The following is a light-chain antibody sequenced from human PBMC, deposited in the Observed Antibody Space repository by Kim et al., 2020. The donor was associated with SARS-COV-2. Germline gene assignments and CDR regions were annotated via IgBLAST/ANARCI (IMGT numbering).Light chain of an antibody. CDR3: SSYTSSSTQV. CDR2: DVS. V-gene: IGLV2-14*03. Sequence: QSALTQPASVSGSPGQSITISCTGTNSDVGGYNYVSWYQQHPGKAPKLMIYDVSNRPSGVSNRFSGSKSGNTASLTISGLQAEDEADYYCSSYTSSSTQVFGGGTQLTVL. J-gene: IGLJ2*01. CDR1: NSDVGGYNY.